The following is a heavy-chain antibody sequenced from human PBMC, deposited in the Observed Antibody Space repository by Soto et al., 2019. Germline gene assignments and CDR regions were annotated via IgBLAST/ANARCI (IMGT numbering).Heavy chain of an antibody. V-gene: IGHV1-18*01. D-gene: IGHD3-3*01. Sequence: ASVKVSCKASGYTFTSYGISWVRQAPGQGLEWMGWISAYNGNTNYAQKLQCRVTMTTDTSTSTAYMELRSLRSDDTAVYYCARDLLGSGFYYYYGMDVWGQVXTVTVYS. CDR1: GYTFTSYG. CDR2: ISAYNGNT. CDR3: ARDLLGSGFYYYYGMDV. J-gene: IGHJ6*02.